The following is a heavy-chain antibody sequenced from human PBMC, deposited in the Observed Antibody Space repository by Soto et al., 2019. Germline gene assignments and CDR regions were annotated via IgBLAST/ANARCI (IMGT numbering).Heavy chain of an antibody. V-gene: IGHV1-69*01. CDR3: ARWADRNMGWFDP. Sequence: QVQLVQSGAEVKKPGSSVKVSCKASGGTFSSYAISWVRQAPGQGLEWMGVIIPIFGTAHYAQKCQGRVTITADESTGTASMELSSLRSEDTAVYYGARWADRNMGWFDPWGQGTLVTVSS. CDR2: IIPIFGTA. CDR1: GGTFSSYA. J-gene: IGHJ5*02. D-gene: IGHD3-10*01.